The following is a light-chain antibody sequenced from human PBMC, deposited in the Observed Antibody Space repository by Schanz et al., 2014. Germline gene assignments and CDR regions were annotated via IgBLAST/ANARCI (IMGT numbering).Light chain of an antibody. CDR2: IEYSGGY. CDR3: ETWDRNIVM. J-gene: IGLJ3*02. Sequence: QLVLTQSSSASASLGSSVRLTCTLSSGRDEFIIAWHQQQPGKAPRYVMKIEYSGGYSKGSGVPDRFSGSSSGADRYLTISNVQFEDEADYYCETWDRNIVMFGGGTKLTVL. V-gene: IGLV4-60*02. CDR1: SGRDEFI.